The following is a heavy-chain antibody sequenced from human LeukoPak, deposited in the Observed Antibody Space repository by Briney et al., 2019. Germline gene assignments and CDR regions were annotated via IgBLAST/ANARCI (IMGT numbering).Heavy chain of an antibody. J-gene: IGHJ4*02. D-gene: IGHD3-10*01. CDR1: GGTFSSYA. Sequence: SVKVSCKASGGTFSSYAISWVRQAPGQGLEWMGGIIPIFGTANYAQKFQGRVTITADESTSTAYMELSSLRSEDTAVYYCARDGNATYYYGSGSYYNLPTLDYWGQGTLVTVSS. CDR2: IIPIFGTA. CDR3: ARDGNATYYYGSGSYYNLPTLDY. V-gene: IGHV1-69*01.